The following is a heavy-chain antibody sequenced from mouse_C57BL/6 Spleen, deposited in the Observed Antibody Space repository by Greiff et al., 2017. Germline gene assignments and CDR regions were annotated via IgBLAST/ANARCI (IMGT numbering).Heavy chain of an antibody. D-gene: IGHD1-1*01. J-gene: IGHJ1*03. V-gene: IGHV5-16*01. CDR1: GFTFSDYY. CDR2: INYDGSST. CDR3: ARKFYGSTWYFDV. Sequence: EVQLVESEGGLVQPGSSMKLSCTASGFTFSDYYMAWVRQVPEKGLEWVANINYDGSSTYYLDSLKSRFIISRDNAKNILYLQMSSLKSEDTATYYCARKFYGSTWYFDVWGTGTTVTVSS.